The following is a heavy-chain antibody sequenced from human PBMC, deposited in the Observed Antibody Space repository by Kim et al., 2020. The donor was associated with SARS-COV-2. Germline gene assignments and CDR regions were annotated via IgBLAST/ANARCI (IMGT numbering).Heavy chain of an antibody. D-gene: IGHD3-10*01. J-gene: IGHJ6*02. V-gene: IGHV3-64D*06. CDR2: ISSNGGST. CDR3: VKDQVVRGVTEFYYGMDG. CDR1: GFTFSSYA. Sequence: GGSLRLSCSASGFTFSSYAMHWVRQAPGKGLEYVSAISSNGGSTYYADSEKGRFTITRDNTKNTLYLQMSRRRAEDTAVYYCVKDQVVRGVTEFYYGMDGCGQGTTVTVSS.